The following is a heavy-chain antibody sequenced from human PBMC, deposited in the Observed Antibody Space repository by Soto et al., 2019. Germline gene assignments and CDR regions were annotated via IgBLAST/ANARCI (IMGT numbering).Heavy chain of an antibody. CDR1: GGTFSTYN. CDR2: IIPMIGIE. V-gene: IGHV1-69*02. J-gene: IGHJ3*02. Sequence: GASVKVSCKASGGTFSTYNINWVWQAPGQGLEWMGRIIPMIGIENYAQKFQGRVTITADKSTSTAYMELSSLRSEDTAVYYCARGTPSQAFDIWGQGTMVTVSS. CDR3: ARGTPSQAFDI.